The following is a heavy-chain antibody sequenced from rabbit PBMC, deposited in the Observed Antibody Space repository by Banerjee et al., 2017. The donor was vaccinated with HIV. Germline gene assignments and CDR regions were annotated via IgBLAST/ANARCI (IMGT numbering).Heavy chain of an antibody. J-gene: IGHJ4*01. CDR3: ARDLYATYSGGYNL. D-gene: IGHD1-1*01. CDR1: GFSFSSSYY. Sequence: QALEESGGDLVKPGASLTLTCTASGFSFSSSYYMYWVRQAPGKGLEWIACIYAGSTGTTYYASWAKGRFTISKTSSTTVTLQMTSLTAADTATYFCARDLYATYSGGYNLWGQGTLVTVS. V-gene: IGHV1S40*01. CDR2: IYAGSTGTT.